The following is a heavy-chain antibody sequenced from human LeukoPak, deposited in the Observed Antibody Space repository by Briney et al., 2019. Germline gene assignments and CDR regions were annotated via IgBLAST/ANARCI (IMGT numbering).Heavy chain of an antibody. D-gene: IGHD5-24*01. CDR2: IIPIFGTA. J-gene: IGHJ3*02. V-gene: IGHV1-69*05. CDR1: VGTFSSYA. CDR3: ARDYWSRDGYNPAFDI. Sequence: ASVKVSCKASVGTFSSYAISWVRQAPGQGLEWMGGIIPIFGTANYAQKFQGRVTITTDESTSTAYMELSSLRSEDTAVYYCARDYWSRDGYNPAFDIWGQGQWSPSLQ.